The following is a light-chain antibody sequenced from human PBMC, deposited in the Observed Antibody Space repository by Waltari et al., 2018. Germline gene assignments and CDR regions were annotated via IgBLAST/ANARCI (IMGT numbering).Light chain of an antibody. CDR2: WGS. Sequence: DIVMTQTPLSLPIIVGEPASITCRSSQSLLHYNGNTYLHWYLQKPGQSPQLLIYWGSNRASGGPDRFSGRGSGTDFTLKISKVEAEDVGVYYCVQAIAFPYSFGQGTKVEIK. CDR1: QSLLHYNGNTY. J-gene: IGKJ2*03. V-gene: IGKV2-40*01. CDR3: VQAIAFPYS.